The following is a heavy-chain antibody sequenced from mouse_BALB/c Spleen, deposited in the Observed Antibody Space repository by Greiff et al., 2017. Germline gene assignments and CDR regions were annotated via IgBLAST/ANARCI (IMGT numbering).Heavy chain of an antibody. V-gene: IGHV1S81*02. D-gene: IGHD1-1*01. CDR2: INPSNGRT. J-gene: IGHJ3*01. Sequence: VQLQQPGAELVKPGASVKLSCKASGYTFTSYWMHWVKQRPGQGLEWIGEINPSNGRTNYNEKFKSKATLTVDKSSSTAYMQLSSLTSEDSAVYYCANYYGSRGGFAYWGQGTLVTVSA. CDR3: ANYYGSRGGFAY. CDR1: GYTFTSYW.